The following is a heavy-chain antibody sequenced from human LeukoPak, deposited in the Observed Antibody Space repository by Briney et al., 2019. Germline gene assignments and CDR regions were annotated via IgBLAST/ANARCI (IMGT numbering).Heavy chain of an antibody. CDR1: GFTFSSYG. CDR2: IWYDGSNK. D-gene: IGHD3-22*01. Sequence: GGSLRLSCAASGFTFSSYGMHWVRQAPGKGLEWVAVIWYDGSNKYYADSVKGRFTISRDNSKSTLYLQMNSLRAEDTAVYYCARDVPYDSSGRDAFDIWGQGTMVTVSS. J-gene: IGHJ3*02. V-gene: IGHV3-33*01. CDR3: ARDVPYDSSGRDAFDI.